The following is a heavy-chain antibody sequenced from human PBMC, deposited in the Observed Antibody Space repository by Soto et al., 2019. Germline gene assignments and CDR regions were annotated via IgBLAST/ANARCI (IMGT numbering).Heavy chain of an antibody. V-gene: IGHV4-31*03. CDR1: GVSINSGGYY. CDR2: ISYTGHT. D-gene: IGHD1-1*01. J-gene: IGHJ3*02. Sequence: QVQLQESGPGLVKPSQTLSLTCSVSGVSINSGGYYWSWIRHHPGKGLAWIGYISYTGHTFYNPSLKSRVAMSLDTSKNQFSLKLSSVTAADTAVYYCARGSQLERDAVDIWGQGTMVTVSS. CDR3: ARGSQLERDAVDI.